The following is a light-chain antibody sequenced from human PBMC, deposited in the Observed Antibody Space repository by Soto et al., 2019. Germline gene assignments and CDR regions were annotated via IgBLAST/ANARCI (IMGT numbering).Light chain of an antibody. CDR3: QQCNSYPPT. V-gene: IGKV1-5*03. CDR1: QSISSW. J-gene: IGKJ1*01. Sequence: IQMTQSPSTLFASVGDRVTITCRASQSISSWLAWYQQKPGKAPKVLIYKASNLQSGVPSRFSGSGSGTDFTLTISSLQPDDFATYYCQQCNSYPPTFGQGTTVDIK. CDR2: KAS.